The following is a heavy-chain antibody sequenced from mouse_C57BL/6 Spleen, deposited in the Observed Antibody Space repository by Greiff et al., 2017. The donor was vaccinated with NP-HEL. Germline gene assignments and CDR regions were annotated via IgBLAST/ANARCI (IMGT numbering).Heavy chain of an antibody. J-gene: IGHJ2*01. CDR2: IDPNSGGT. CDR3: ASMVTAGGYFDY. D-gene: IGHD2-2*01. CDR1: GYTFTSYW. V-gene: IGHV1-72*01. Sequence: QVQLQQPGAELVKPGASVKLSCKASGYTFTSYWMHWVKQRPGRGLEWIGRIDPNSGGTKYDEKFKSKATLTVVKPSSTAYMQLSSLTSEAAEVYYCASMVTAGGYFDYWGQGTTLTVSS.